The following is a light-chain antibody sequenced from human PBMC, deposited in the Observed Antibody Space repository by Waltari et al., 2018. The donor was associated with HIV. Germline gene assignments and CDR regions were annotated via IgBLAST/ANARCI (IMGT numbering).Light chain of an antibody. CDR1: QDISSY. Sequence: AIRMTQSPSSFSASIGGRVTITCRASQDISSYLAWYQQKPGEAPKLLIHAASTLQSGVPSRFSGSGSGTDFTLTISCLQFEDFATYYCHQYYSFPYIFGQGTKLDIK. J-gene: IGKJ2*01. CDR3: HQYYSFPYI. CDR2: AAS. V-gene: IGKV1-8*01.